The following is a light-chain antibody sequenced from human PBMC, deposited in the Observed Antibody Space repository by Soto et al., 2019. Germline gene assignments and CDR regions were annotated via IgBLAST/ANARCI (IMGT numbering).Light chain of an antibody. CDR3: AAWDDGLSSPV. Sequence: QSVLTQPPSASGTPGQRVTISCSGSSSKIGRNYVYWYQQLPGTAPKLLIYRNNQRPSGVPDRFSCSKSGSSASLAISGLRAEDEDEYYCAAWDDGLSSPVFGGGTKLTVL. CDR2: RNN. CDR1: SSKIGRNY. J-gene: IGLJ2*01. V-gene: IGLV1-47*01.